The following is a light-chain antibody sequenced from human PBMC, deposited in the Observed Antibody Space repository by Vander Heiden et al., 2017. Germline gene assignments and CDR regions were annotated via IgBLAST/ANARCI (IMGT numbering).Light chain of an antibody. V-gene: IGKV3-20*01. CDR2: GAS. CDR1: QSVASTY. J-gene: IGKJ4*01. CDR3: QQYGSSPLT. Sequence: EIVLTLSPGTLSLSPGERGTLSCRASQSVASTYLAWFQQKPGQAPRLLIYGASSRATGIPDRFRGSGSGTDFTLTISRLEPEDFAVYFCQQYGSSPLTFGGGTKVEIK.